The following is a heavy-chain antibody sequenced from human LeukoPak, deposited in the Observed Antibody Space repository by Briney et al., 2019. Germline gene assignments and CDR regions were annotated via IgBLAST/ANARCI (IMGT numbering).Heavy chain of an antibody. V-gene: IGHV4-34*01. D-gene: IGHD3-22*01. CDR1: GGSFSGYY. J-gene: IGHJ5*02. CDR3: ASQGDSSGYYRGFDP. CDR2: INHSGST. Sequence: PSETLSLTCAVYGGSFSGYYWSWIRQPPGKGLEWIGEINHSGSTNYNPSLKSRVTISVDTSKIQFSLKLTSVTAADTAVYYCASQGDSSGYYRGFDPWGQGTLVTVSS.